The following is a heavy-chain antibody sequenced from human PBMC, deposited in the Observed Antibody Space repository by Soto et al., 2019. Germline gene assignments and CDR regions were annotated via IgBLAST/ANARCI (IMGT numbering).Heavy chain of an antibody. D-gene: IGHD5-12*01. J-gene: IGHJ6*02. V-gene: IGHV5-51*01. CDR3: ARRGYSGYELYGMHV. CDR1: GYSFPTYW. Sequence: GESLKISCKGSGYSFPTYWIGWVRQTPGKGLEWMGIIHPGDSDTRYSPSFQGQVTISADKSISTAYLQWSSLKASDTAIYYCARRGYSGYELYGMHVWGQGTTVTVSS. CDR2: IHPGDSDT.